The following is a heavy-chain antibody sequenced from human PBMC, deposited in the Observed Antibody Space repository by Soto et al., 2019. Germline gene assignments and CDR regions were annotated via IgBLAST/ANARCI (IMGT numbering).Heavy chain of an antibody. D-gene: IGHD2-2*01. Sequence: SETLSLTCAVSGGSISSGGYSWSWIRQPPGKGLEWIGYIYHSGSTYYNPSLKSRVTISVDRSKNQFSLKLSSVTAADTAVYYSARVALGYCSSTSCYGGWFDPWGQGTLVTVSS. V-gene: IGHV4-30-2*01. CDR1: GGSISSGGYS. J-gene: IGHJ5*02. CDR3: ARVALGYCSSTSCYGGWFDP. CDR2: IYHSGST.